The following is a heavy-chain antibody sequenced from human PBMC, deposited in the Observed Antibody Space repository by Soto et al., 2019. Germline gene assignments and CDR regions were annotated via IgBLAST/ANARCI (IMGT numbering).Heavy chain of an antibody. CDR3: ATSFGSGYRAFDY. CDR1: GDTFNFYT. Sequence: QVQLVQSGAEVKKPGSSLRVSCKASGDTFNFYTINWVRQAPGLGLEWLGRIIPYLSVPNYAQKFQGRVTITADKSTNTAYMEVRSLSSEDTAMYYCATSFGSGYRAFDYWGQGALVTVSS. D-gene: IGHD3-10*01. V-gene: IGHV1-69*02. J-gene: IGHJ4*02. CDR2: IIPYLSVP.